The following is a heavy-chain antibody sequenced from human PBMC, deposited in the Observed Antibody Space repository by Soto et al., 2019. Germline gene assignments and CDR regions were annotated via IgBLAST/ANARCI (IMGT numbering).Heavy chain of an antibody. CDR2: ISYDGSDK. Sequence: PGGSLRLSCAASGFTFSSYGMHWVRQAPGKGLEWVAVISYDGSDKYYTDSVKGRFTISRDNSKNTLYLQMNSLRAEDTAVYYRAKGGGSYFVIPDYWGQGTLVTISS. D-gene: IGHD1-26*01. J-gene: IGHJ4*02. CDR3: AKGGGSYFVIPDY. V-gene: IGHV3-30*18. CDR1: GFTFSSYG.